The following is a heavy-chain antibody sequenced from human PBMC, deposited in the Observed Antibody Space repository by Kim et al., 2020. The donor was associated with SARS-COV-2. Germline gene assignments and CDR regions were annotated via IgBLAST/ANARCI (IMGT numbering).Heavy chain of an antibody. CDR3: AREAVAGSFDY. Sequence: ASVKVSCKASGYTFTTFALYWVRRAPGQRLEWMGWVNGGNGNTKYSQKFQGRVSITRDTSATTAYLELSGLISEDTAVYYCAREAVAGSFDYWGQGSLLTVSS. J-gene: IGHJ4*02. D-gene: IGHD6-19*01. V-gene: IGHV1-3*01. CDR2: VNGGNGNT. CDR1: GYTFTTFA.